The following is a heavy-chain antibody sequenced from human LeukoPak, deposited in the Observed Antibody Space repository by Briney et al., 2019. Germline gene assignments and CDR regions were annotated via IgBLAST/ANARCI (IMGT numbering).Heavy chain of an antibody. Sequence: PGGSLRLSCAASGFTFSSYAMSWVRQAPGKGLEWVSAISGSGGSTYHADSVKGRFTISRDNSKNTLYLQMNSLRAEDTAVYYCAKDLGYCSGGSCYYGNYWGQGTLVTVSS. CDR1: GFTFSSYA. V-gene: IGHV3-23*01. CDR3: AKDLGYCSGGSCYYGNY. CDR2: ISGSGGST. J-gene: IGHJ4*02. D-gene: IGHD2-15*01.